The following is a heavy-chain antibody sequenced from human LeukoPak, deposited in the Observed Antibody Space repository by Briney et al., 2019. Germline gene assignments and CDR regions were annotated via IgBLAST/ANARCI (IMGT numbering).Heavy chain of an antibody. D-gene: IGHD5/OR15-5a*01. CDR2: INPSGGST. CDR3: ARVLGAVSTKGVLHY. J-gene: IGHJ4*02. V-gene: IGHV1-46*01. CDR1: GYTFTSYY. Sequence: ASVKVSCKASGYTFTSYYMHWVRQAPGQGLEWMGIINPSGGSTSYAQKFQGRVTMTRDTSITTAYMELSRLKSDDTALYYCARVLGAVSTKGVLHYWGQGTLVTVSS.